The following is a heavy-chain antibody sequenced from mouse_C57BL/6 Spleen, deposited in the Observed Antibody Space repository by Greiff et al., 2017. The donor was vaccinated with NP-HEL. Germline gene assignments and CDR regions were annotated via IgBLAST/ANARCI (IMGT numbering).Heavy chain of an antibody. CDR3: ARGDWDEDY. CDR2: IDPSDSET. V-gene: IGHV1-52*01. D-gene: IGHD4-1*01. J-gene: IGHJ2*01. Sequence: QVQLKQPGAELVRPGSSVKLSCKASGYTFTSYWMHWVKQRPIQGLEWIGNIDPSDSETHYNQKFKDKATLTVDKSSSTAYMQLSSLTSEDSAVYYCARGDWDEDYWGQGTTLTVSS. CDR1: GYTFTSYW.